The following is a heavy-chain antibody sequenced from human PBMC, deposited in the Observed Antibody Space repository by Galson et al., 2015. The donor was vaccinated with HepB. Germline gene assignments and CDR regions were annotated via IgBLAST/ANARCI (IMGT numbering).Heavy chain of an antibody. D-gene: IGHD3-22*01. V-gene: IGHV3-33*01. CDR3: ARDSSYYYDSSGYYPRPTFGMDV. J-gene: IGHJ6*02. CDR1: GSTFSSYG. Sequence: SLRLSCAASGSTFSSYGMHWVRQAPGKGLEWVAVIWYDGSNKYYADSVKGRFTISRDNSKNTLYLQMNSLRAEDTAVYYCARDSSYYYDSSGYYPRPTFGMDVWGQGTTVTVSS. CDR2: IWYDGSNK.